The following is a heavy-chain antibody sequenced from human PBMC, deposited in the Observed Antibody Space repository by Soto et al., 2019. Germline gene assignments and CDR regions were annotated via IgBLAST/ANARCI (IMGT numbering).Heavy chain of an antibody. D-gene: IGHD5-12*01. CDR2: ISYDETNK. CDR1: EFTFSTYP. Sequence: GGSLRLSCAASEFTFSTYPMHWVRQAPGKGLERVAVISYDETNKYYADSVKGRFTISRDNSKNTLYLQMNSLRADDTAVYYCARGASDWGCGYPELHYFDDWGQGTLVTVSS. CDR3: ARGASDWGCGYPELHYFDD. V-gene: IGHV3-30-3*01. J-gene: IGHJ4*01.